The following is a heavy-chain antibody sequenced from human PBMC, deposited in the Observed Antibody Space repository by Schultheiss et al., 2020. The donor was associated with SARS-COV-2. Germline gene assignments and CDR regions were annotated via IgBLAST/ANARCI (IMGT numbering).Heavy chain of an antibody. J-gene: IGHJ6*02. CDR3: ARDPLSYGYSYYYYGMDV. Sequence: GGSLRLSCAASGFTFSSYSMNWVRQAPGKGLEWVSYISSSSSTIYYADSVKGRFTISRDNAKNSLYLQMNSLRAEDTAVYYCARDPLSYGYSYYYYGMDVWGQGTTVTVSS. V-gene: IGHV3-48*04. CDR2: ISSSSSTI. D-gene: IGHD5-18*01. CDR1: GFTFSSYS.